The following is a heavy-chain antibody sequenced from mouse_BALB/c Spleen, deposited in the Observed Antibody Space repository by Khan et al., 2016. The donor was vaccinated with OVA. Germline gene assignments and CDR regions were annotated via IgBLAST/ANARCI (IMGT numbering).Heavy chain of an antibody. CDR1: GISITSGNYR. CDR2: IYYSGTI. J-gene: IGHJ1*01. CDR3: ARDYGSLYWYFDV. D-gene: IGHD1-1*01. V-gene: IGHV3-5*02. Sequence: EVQLQESGPGLVKPSQTVSLTCTVTGISITSGNYRWSWIRQFPGNKLEWIGNIYYSGTITYNPSLTSRTTITTDTSKNQLFLELNSLTAKHTATYDCARDYGSLYWYFDVWGAGTTVTVSS.